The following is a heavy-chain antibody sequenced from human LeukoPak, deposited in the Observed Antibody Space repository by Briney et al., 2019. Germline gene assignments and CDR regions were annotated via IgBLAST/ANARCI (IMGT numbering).Heavy chain of an antibody. J-gene: IGHJ4*02. Sequence: GGSLRLACAASRFTFSSYAMNWVRQAPGRGLEWVSAISGSGGSTYYADSVKGRFTISRDNSKNTLYLQMNSLRAEDTAVYYCAKDPAAARPYYFDYWGQGTLVTVSS. CDR2: ISGSGGST. V-gene: IGHV3-23*01. D-gene: IGHD6-6*01. CDR3: AKDPAAARPYYFDY. CDR1: RFTFSSYA.